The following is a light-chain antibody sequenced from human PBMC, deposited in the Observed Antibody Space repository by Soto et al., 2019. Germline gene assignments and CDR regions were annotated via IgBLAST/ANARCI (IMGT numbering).Light chain of an antibody. J-gene: IGLJ3*02. CDR3: AAWDDSLNGWV. Sequence: QSVLTQPPSASGTPGQRVTISCSGRSSDIGSNTVNWYQQLPGTAPKLLIYRDNHRPSGIPDRFSGSKSGTSASLDISGLQSGDEADYYCAAWDDSLNGWVFGGGTKVTVL. CDR2: RDN. V-gene: IGLV1-44*01. CDR1: SSDIGSNT.